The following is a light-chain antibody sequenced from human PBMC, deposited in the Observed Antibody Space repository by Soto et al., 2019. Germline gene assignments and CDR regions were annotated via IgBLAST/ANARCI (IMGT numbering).Light chain of an antibody. CDR3: QQYGISPWT. Sequence: EIVLTQSPATLSLSPWERASLSCRASQSVSSNYLAWYQQKPGQPPSLLIYDVSRRATGIPERFSGSGSGTDFTLTISRLEPEDFAVYYCQQYGISPWTFGLGTKVDIK. J-gene: IGKJ1*01. V-gene: IGKV3-20*01. CDR2: DVS. CDR1: QSVSSNY.